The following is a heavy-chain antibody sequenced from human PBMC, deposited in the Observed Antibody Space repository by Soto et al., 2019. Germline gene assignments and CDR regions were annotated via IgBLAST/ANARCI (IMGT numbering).Heavy chain of an antibody. D-gene: IGHD3-10*01. CDR3: TKKGGGPFPFDP. CDR2: ISPRSGGT. Sequence: EASVKVSCKASGYRFIDYYIHWVRQAPGQGLEWMGWISPRSGGTNYAQKFRGRVTITSDTSINTAYMELTSLSSDDTAVYYCTKKGGGPFPFDPWGQGTRVTVSS. V-gene: IGHV1-2*02. CDR1: GYRFIDYY. J-gene: IGHJ5*02.